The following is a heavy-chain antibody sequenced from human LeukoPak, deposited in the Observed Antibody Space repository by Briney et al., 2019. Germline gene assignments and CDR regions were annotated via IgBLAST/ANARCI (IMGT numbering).Heavy chain of an antibody. CDR2: IYSGGST. Sequence: GGSLRLSCAASGLTVSSNYMSWVRQAPGKGLEWVSVIYSGGSTYYADSVKGRFTISRHNSKNTLYLQMNSLRAEDTAVYYCARSSYYYGSPAWFDPWGQGTLVTVSS. CDR3: ARSSYYYGSPAWFDP. D-gene: IGHD3-10*01. CDR1: GLTVSSNY. J-gene: IGHJ5*02. V-gene: IGHV3-53*04.